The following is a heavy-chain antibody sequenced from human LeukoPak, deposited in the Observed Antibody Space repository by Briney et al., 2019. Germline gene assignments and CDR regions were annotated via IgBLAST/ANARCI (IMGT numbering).Heavy chain of an antibody. D-gene: IGHD3-3*01. V-gene: IGHV1-2*02. Sequence: ASVTVSFKASGYTFTGYYMHWVRQAPGQGLEWMGLINPYSGGTNYAQRFQDRVSMTRDTSISTAYMELSRVTSDDTAVYYCARSGGTSGPELDYWGQGTLVTVSP. CDR2: INPYSGGT. CDR3: ARSGGTSGPELDY. J-gene: IGHJ4*02. CDR1: GYTFTGYY.